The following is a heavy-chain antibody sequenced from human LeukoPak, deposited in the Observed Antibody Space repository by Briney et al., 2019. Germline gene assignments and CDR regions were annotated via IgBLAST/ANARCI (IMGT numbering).Heavy chain of an antibody. CDR3: ARVGVGDWGSVWDH. J-gene: IGHJ4*02. V-gene: IGHV3-48*02. CDR1: DFSFRTYS. D-gene: IGHD3-16*01. CDR2: ISSGGGVT. Sequence: GGSLRLSCGASDFSFRTYSMIWARQTPGTGLEWISYISSGGGVTHYAESVKGRFSISRDNAKNSLFLQMNRLKDEDTAVYYCARVGVGDWGSVWDHWGQGVRVTVSS.